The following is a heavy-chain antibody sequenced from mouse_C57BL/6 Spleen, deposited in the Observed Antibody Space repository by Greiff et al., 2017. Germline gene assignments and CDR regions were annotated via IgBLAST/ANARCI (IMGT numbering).Heavy chain of an antibody. V-gene: IGHV1-22*01. CDR3: ARLGHYDYDYFDD. CDR2: INPNNGGT. D-gene: IGHD2-4*01. Sequence: EVQLQQSGPELVKPGASVKMSCKASGYTFTDYNMHWVKQSHGKSLEWIGYINPNNGGTSYNQKFKGKATLTVNKSSSTAYMELRSLTSEDSAVYYCARLGHYDYDYFDDWGQGTTLTVSS. CDR1: GYTFTDYN. J-gene: IGHJ2*01.